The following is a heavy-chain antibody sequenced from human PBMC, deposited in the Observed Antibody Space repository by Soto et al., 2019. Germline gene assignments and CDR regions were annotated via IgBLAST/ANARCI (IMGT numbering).Heavy chain of an antibody. D-gene: IGHD3-10*01. CDR2: ISSSSSYI. J-gene: IGHJ5*02. CDR3: AREARRSWFGELLTRWFDP. V-gene: IGHV3-21*01. CDR1: GFPFSSYS. Sequence: GGSLRLSCAASGFPFSSYSMNWVRQAPGKGLEWVSSISSSSSYIYYADSVKGRFTISRDNAKNSLYLQMNSLRAEDTAVYYCAREARRSWFGELLTRWFDPWGQGTLVTVSS.